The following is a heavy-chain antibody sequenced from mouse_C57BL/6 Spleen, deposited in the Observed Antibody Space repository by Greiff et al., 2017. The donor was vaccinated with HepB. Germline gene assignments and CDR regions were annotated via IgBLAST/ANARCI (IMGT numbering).Heavy chain of an antibody. CDR3: TRSVDGYYYAMDY. Sequence: VQLQQSGTVLARPGASVKMSCKTSGYTFTSYWMHWVKQRPGQGLEWIGAIYPGNSDTSYNQKFKGKAKLTAVTSASTAYMERSSLTNEDSAVYYCTRSVDGYYYAMDYWGQGTSVTVSS. CDR1: GYTFTSYW. D-gene: IGHD2-3*01. V-gene: IGHV1-5*01. CDR2: IYPGNSDT. J-gene: IGHJ4*01.